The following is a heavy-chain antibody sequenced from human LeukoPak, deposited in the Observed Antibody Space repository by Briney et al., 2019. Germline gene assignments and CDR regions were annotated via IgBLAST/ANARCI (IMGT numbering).Heavy chain of an antibody. CDR3: AKDNYYDSSGYYCYYYGMDV. Sequence: GGSLRLSCATSGFTFSNAWMNWVRQAPGKGLEWVSAISGSGGSTYYADSVKGRFTISRDNSKNTLYLQMNSLRAEDTAVYYCAKDNYYDSSGYYCYYYGMDVWGQGTTVTVSS. CDR1: GFTFSNAW. D-gene: IGHD3-22*01. J-gene: IGHJ6*02. V-gene: IGHV3-23*01. CDR2: ISGSGGST.